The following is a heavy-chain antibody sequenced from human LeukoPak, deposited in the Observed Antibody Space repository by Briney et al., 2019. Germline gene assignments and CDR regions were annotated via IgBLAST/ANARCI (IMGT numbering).Heavy chain of an antibody. V-gene: IGHV3-23*01. CDR1: GFTFNTYV. D-gene: IGHD6-19*01. CDR2: ISGSGGGT. Sequence: GGSLRLSCAASGFTFNTYVMSWVRQAPGKGLEWVSAISGSGGGTYHVDSVKGRFTISRDNSKNMLYLQMNSLRAEDTAVYYCAKRSMGIAVSAGIDYWGQGTLVTVSS. J-gene: IGHJ4*02. CDR3: AKRSMGIAVSAGIDY.